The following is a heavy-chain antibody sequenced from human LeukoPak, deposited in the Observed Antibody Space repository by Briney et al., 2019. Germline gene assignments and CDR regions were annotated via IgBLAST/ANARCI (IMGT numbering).Heavy chain of an antibody. Sequence: SETLSLTCAVYAGSFSGYYWSWIRQPAGKGLEWIGRIYTSGSTNYNPSLKSRVTMSVDTSKNQFSLKLSSVTAADTAVYYCARSARFGEYNWFDPWGQGTLVTVSS. CDR3: ARSARFGEYNWFDP. V-gene: IGHV4-59*10. J-gene: IGHJ5*02. CDR2: IYTSGST. CDR1: AGSFSGYY. D-gene: IGHD3-10*01.